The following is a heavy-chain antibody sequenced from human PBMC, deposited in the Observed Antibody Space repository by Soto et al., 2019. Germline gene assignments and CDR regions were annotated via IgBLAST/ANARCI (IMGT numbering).Heavy chain of an antibody. V-gene: IGHV4-31*03. CDR1: GGSISSGGYY. J-gene: IGHJ6*03. Sequence: SETLSLTCTVSGGSISSGGYYWSWIRQHPGKGLEWIGYIYYSGSTYYNPSLKSRVTISVDTSKNQFSLKLSSVTAADTAVYYCARGHKERDIVVVPAAPRSEPTIRDYYYYMDVWGKGTTVTVSS. D-gene: IGHD2-2*01. CDR3: ARGHKERDIVVVPAAPRSEPTIRDYYYYMDV. CDR2: IYYSGST.